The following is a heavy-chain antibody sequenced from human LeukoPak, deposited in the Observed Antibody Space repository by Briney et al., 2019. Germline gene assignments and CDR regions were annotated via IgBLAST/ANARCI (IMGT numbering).Heavy chain of an antibody. V-gene: IGHV1-46*02. CDR3: ARDDTVTTSYYYPGMDV. CDR2: INPSAGST. Sequence: GASVKVSCKASGYTFNTYYMHWVRQAPGQALEWMGIINPSAGSTSYAQRFQGRVTMTRDTSTSTVYMELSSLRSDDTAVYYCARDDTVTTSYYYPGMDVWGQGTTVTVSS. D-gene: IGHD4-11*01. CDR1: GYTFNTYY. J-gene: IGHJ6*02.